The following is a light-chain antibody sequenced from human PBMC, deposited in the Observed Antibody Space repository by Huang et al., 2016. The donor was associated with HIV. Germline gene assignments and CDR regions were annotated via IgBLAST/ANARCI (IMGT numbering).Light chain of an antibody. CDR2: KVS. V-gene: IGKV2-30*01. CDR3: MQGTHWPPWT. CDR1: QSLVYGDGNTY. Sequence: DVVMTQSPLSLPVTLGQPASISCRSSQSLVYGDGNTYLNWFHQRPGQSQRRLIYKVSNRDSGVPDRFSGSGSGTDFTLKISRVEAEDVGVYYCMQGTHWPPWTFGQGTKVEIK. J-gene: IGKJ1*01.